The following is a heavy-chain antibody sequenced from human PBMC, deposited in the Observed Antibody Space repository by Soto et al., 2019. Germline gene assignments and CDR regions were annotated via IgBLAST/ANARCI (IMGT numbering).Heavy chain of an antibody. Sequence: SETLSLTCAVYGGSFSDYYWSWIRQPPGKGLEWIGEINHSGSTKYNPSLKSRVTISVDTPKNQFSLKMSSVTAADTAVYYCARERGRYFQQIYYYYGMDVWGQGTTVTVSS. CDR3: ARERGRYFQQIYYYYGMDV. CDR1: GGSFSDYY. J-gene: IGHJ6*02. D-gene: IGHD3-9*01. V-gene: IGHV4-34*01. CDR2: INHSGST.